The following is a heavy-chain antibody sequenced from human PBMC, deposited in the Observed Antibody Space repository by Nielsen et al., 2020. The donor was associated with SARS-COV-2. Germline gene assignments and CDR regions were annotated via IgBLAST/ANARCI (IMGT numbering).Heavy chain of an antibody. J-gene: IGHJ4*02. V-gene: IGHV3-30*04. CDR1: GFTFSSYA. CDR2: ISYDGSNK. CDR3: ARDRGAAAGYFDY. D-gene: IGHD6-13*01. Sequence: SCAASGFTFSSYAMHWVRQAPGKGLEWVAVISYDGSNKYYADSVKGRFTISRDNSKNTLYLQMNSLRAEDTAVYYCARDRGAAAGYFDYWGQGTLVTVSS.